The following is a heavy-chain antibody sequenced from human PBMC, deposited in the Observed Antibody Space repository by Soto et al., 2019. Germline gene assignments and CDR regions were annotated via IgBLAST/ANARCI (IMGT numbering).Heavy chain of an antibody. J-gene: IGHJ4*02. D-gene: IGHD6-13*01. Sequence: QLQLQESGPGLVKPSATLSITCTVSGGSISSSRYYWGWIRQPTGKGLEWIGSIYYSGSTNYNPSLKSPVTISLDTSKNQFSLNLSSVTGADTSVYYCARRQSSSWYGLWGQGTLVTVSS. CDR2: IYYSGST. CDR1: GGSISSSRYY. V-gene: IGHV4-39*01. CDR3: ARRQSSSWYGL.